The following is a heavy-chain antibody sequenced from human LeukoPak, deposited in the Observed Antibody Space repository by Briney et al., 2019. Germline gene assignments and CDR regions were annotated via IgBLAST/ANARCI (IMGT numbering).Heavy chain of an antibody. CDR2: ISGSGGST. D-gene: IGHD6-13*01. V-gene: IGHV3-23*01. CDR1: GFTFSSYA. Sequence: GGSLRLSCVASGFTFSSYAMSWVRQAPGKGLEWVSAISGSGGSTYYADSVKGRFTISRDNSKNTLYLQMNSLRAEDTAVYYCAKGRIAAGYYFDYWGQGTLVTVSS. CDR3: AKGRIAAGYYFDY. J-gene: IGHJ4*02.